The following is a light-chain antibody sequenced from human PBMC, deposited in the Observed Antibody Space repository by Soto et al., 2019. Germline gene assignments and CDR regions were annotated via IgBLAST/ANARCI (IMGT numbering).Light chain of an antibody. CDR3: QQYGSIPWT. CDR1: QSVSNSF. V-gene: IGKV3-20*01. Sequence: EIVLTQFPGTLSLSPGERVTLSCRASQSVSNSFLAWYQQKPGQAPRLLIYNAASRAGGIPDRFRGSGSGTDFTLTISRLEPEDFAVYYCQQYGSIPWTFGQGTKVEIK. J-gene: IGKJ1*01. CDR2: NAA.